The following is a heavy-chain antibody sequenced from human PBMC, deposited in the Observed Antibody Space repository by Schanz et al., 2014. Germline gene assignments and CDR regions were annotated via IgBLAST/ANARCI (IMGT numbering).Heavy chain of an antibody. CDR3: ARAGYCTSVSCSLFVSDY. V-gene: IGHV3-23*01. CDR1: GFTFSTSA. CDR2: ISGSGGST. J-gene: IGHJ4*02. D-gene: IGHD2-2*03. Sequence: EVQLLESGGGLVQPGGSLRLSCAASGFTFSTSAMSWVRQVPGKGLEWVSAISGSGGSTYYADSVKGRFTISRDNTKNSLFLQLNSLRADDTAVYYCARAGYCTSVSCSLFVSDYWGQGTLVTVSS.